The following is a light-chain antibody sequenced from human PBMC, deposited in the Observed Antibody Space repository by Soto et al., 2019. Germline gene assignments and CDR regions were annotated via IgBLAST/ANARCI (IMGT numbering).Light chain of an antibody. Sequence: QSALTQPASVSGSPGQSITISCTGTSSDVGGYNYVSWYQQHPDKAPKLMIYDVTNRPSGVSNRFSGSKSGNTASLTISGLQPEDEADYYCSSYRSSTHVVFGGWTKLTVL. CDR3: SSYRSSTHVV. J-gene: IGLJ2*01. CDR2: DVT. CDR1: SSDVGGYNY. V-gene: IGLV2-14*03.